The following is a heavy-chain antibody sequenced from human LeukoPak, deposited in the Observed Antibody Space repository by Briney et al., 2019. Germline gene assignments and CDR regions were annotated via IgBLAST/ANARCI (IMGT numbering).Heavy chain of an antibody. CDR3: ARSIAGPDTFDY. CDR2: INTNGSST. J-gene: IGHJ4*02. D-gene: IGHD6-13*01. V-gene: IGHV3-74*01. CDR1: GFTFSSYW. Sequence: GGSLRLSCAASGFTFSSYWMHWVRHVPGKGLVWVSRINTNGSSTTYADSVKGRFTISRDNAKNTLYPQMNSLRAEDTAVYYCARSIAGPDTFDYWGQGTLVTVSS.